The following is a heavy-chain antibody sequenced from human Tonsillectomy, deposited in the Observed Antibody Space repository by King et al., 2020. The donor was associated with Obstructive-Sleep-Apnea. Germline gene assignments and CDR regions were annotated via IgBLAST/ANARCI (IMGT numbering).Heavy chain of an antibody. D-gene: IGHD5-12*01. CDR1: GDSINNYY. Sequence: QLQESGPGLVKPSETLSLTCTVSGDSINNYYWSWIRQPPGKGLEWIGYMYYSGNTNYNPSLKSRVTISADTSKIQFSLRLSSVTAAATAVYYCARHRGVEDYGGYGDYFDYWGQGTLVTVSS. V-gene: IGHV4-59*08. J-gene: IGHJ4*02. CDR3: ARHRGVEDYGGYGDYFDY. CDR2: MYYSGNT.